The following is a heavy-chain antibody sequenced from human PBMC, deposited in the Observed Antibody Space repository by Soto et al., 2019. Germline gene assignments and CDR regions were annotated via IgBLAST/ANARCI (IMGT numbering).Heavy chain of an antibody. J-gene: IGHJ5*02. CDR3: ARGDDFSYFDP. CDR2: ISGSGYTT. D-gene: IGHD3-3*01. Sequence: EVQLAESGGGLVQPGGSLRLSCAAAGFTFNKYSMNWVRQAPGRGLEWVSYISGSGYTTYYAGSVRGRFTISRDNAMHSVFLQMNSLRDEDTAVYYCARGDDFSYFDPWGQGTLVTVSS. V-gene: IGHV3-48*02. CDR1: GFTFNKYS.